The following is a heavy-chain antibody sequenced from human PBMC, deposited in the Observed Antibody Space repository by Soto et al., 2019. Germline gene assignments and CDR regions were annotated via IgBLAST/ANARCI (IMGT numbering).Heavy chain of an antibody. Sequence: SETLSLTCTVSGGSISSYYWSWIRQPPGKGLEWIGYIYYSGSTNYNPSLKSRVTISVDTSKNQFSLKLSSVTAADTAVYYCARTPDSSGYYGSNWFDPWGQGTLVTVSS. CDR1: GGSISSYY. D-gene: IGHD3-22*01. J-gene: IGHJ5*02. V-gene: IGHV4-59*01. CDR3: ARTPDSSGYYGSNWFDP. CDR2: IYYSGST.